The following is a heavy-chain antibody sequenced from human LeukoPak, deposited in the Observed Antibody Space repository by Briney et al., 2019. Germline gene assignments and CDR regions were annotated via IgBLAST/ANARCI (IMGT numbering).Heavy chain of an antibody. Sequence: GASVKVSCKASGYTFTGYYMHWVRQAPGQGLEWMGRINPNSGGTNYAQKFQGRVTMTRDTSISTAYMELSRLRSDDTAVYYCARTSIVRGSYSQGDAFDIWGQGTKVTVTS. CDR2: INPNSGGT. CDR3: ARTSIVRGSYSQGDAFDI. CDR1: GYTFTGYY. V-gene: IGHV1-2*06. J-gene: IGHJ3*02. D-gene: IGHD1-26*01.